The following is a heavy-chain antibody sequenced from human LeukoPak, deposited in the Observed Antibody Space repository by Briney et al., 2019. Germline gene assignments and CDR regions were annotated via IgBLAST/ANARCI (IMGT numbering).Heavy chain of an antibody. CDR2: IYYAGST. CDR1: GGSISSYY. Sequence: PSETLSLTCGVPGGSISSYYWAWIRQAPGKGLEWIGYIYYAGSTNYNPSLKSRVTMSVDMSRNQFSLKLTSVTAADTAVYYCARKQGGQLVNTRRWFDPWGQGTLVTVSS. D-gene: IGHD6-13*01. CDR3: ARKQGGQLVNTRRWFDP. V-gene: IGHV4-59*12. J-gene: IGHJ5*02.